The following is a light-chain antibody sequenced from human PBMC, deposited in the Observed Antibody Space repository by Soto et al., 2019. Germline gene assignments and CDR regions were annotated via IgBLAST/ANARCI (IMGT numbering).Light chain of an antibody. J-gene: IGKJ5*01. CDR2: AAS. CDR3: LQHNSYPPT. CDR1: QGIAKD. Sequence: DIQMTQSPSSLSASVGDRVTITCRASQGIAKDLGWYQQKPGKAPKHLIYAASRLLSGVPLRLSGSGSGTEFTLTIISLQPEDFATYFCLQHNSYPPTFGQGTRLEIK. V-gene: IGKV1-17*01.